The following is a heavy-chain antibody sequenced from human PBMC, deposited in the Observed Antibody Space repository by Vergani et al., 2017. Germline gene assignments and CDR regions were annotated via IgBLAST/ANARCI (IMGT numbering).Heavy chain of an antibody. V-gene: IGHV4-31*03. CDR1: GGSISSGGYY. CDR3: ARGLRPLTTVTTRSPYYFDY. Sequence: QVQLQESGPGLVKPSQTLSLTCTVSGGSISSGGYYWSWIRQHPGKGLEWIGYIYYSGSTYYNPSLKSRVTISVDTSKNQFSLKLSSVTAADTAVYYCARGLRPLTTVTTRSPYYFDYWGQGTLVTVSS. J-gene: IGHJ4*02. D-gene: IGHD4-17*01. CDR2: IYYSGST.